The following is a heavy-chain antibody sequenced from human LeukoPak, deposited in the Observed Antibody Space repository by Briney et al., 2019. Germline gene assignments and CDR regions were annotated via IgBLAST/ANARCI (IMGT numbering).Heavy chain of an antibody. J-gene: IGHJ3*02. CDR2: INPNSGGT. V-gene: IGHV1-2*02. Sequence: ASVKVSCKASGYTFTGYYMHWVRQAPGQGLEWMGWINPNSGGTNYAQKFQGRVTLTRDTSISTAYMELSRLRSDDTAVYYCAKTGYCSGGSCYSHVEDAFDIWGQGTMVTVSS. CDR3: AKTGYCSGGSCYSHVEDAFDI. CDR1: GYTFTGYY. D-gene: IGHD2-15*01.